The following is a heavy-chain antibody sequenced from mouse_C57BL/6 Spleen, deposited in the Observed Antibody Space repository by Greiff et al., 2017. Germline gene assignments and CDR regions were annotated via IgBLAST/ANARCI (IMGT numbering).Heavy chain of an antibody. CDR3: ARHNWYFDV. V-gene: IGHV5-15*04. Sequence: EVMLVESGGGLVQPGGSLKLSCAASGFTFSDYGMAWVRQAPRKGPEWVAFISNLAYSIYYADTVTGRFTISRENAKNTLYLAMSSLRSEDTAMYYCARHNWYFDVWGTGTTVTVSS. J-gene: IGHJ1*03. CDR1: GFTFSDYG. CDR2: ISNLAYSI.